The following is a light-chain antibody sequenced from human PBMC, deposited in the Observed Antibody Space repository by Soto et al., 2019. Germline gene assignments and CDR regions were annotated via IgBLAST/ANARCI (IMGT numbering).Light chain of an antibody. Sequence: QAVVTQPASVSGSPGQSITISCTGSSSDVGGFDYVSWYQQHPGRAPKLMIFDVNDRPPGVSNRFSGSKSGNTASLTISGLQAEDEADYYCSSYTSTNTLEVFGTGTKLTVL. V-gene: IGLV2-14*01. J-gene: IGLJ1*01. CDR1: SSDVGGFDY. CDR2: DVN. CDR3: SSYTSTNTLEV.